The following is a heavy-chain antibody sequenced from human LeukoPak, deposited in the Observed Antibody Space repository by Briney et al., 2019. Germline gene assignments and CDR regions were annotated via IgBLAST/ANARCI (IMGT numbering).Heavy chain of an antibody. D-gene: IGHD4-17*01. Sequence: PSETLSLTCAVYGGSFSGYYWSWIRQPPGKGLEWIGEINHSGSTNYNPSLKSRVTISVDTSKNQFSLKLSSVTAADTAVYYCARGSDDYGDHNLFDYWGQGTLVTVSS. CDR1: GGSFSGYY. CDR2: INHSGST. V-gene: IGHV4-34*01. J-gene: IGHJ4*02. CDR3: ARGSDDYGDHNLFDY.